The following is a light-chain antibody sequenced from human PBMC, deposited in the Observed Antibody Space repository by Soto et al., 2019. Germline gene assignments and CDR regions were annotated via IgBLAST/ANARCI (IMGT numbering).Light chain of an antibody. V-gene: IGKV3-11*01. Sequence: SPATLSLSPGERATLSYWASQSIHTSLAWYQQKPGQPPRLVVYDSTLRANGVPDRFGGSRSGTDFTLTISSLEPEDFAVYYCPQRSNWPLPFGQGTLLAIK. J-gene: IGKJ5*01. CDR1: QSIHTS. CDR2: DST. CDR3: PQRSNWPLP.